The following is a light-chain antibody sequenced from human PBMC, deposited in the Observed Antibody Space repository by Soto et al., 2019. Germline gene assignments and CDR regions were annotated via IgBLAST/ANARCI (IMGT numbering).Light chain of an antibody. Sequence: QSALTQPASVSGSPGQSITLSCTGSRSDVGGYNLVSWYQHHPGKAPKLMIYEGTKRPSGVSNRFSGSKSANTASLTISGLQAEDEADYYCCSKTSSGTLYVFGTGTKVTVL. CDR2: EGT. CDR1: RSDVGGYNL. J-gene: IGLJ1*01. CDR3: CSKTSSGTLYV. V-gene: IGLV2-14*02.